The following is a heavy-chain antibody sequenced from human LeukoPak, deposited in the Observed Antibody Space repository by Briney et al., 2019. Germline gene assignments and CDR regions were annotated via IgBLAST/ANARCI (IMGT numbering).Heavy chain of an antibody. J-gene: IGHJ5*02. D-gene: IGHD2-2*01. CDR3: ARIRGHYCSSTSCYAGWFDP. CDR1: GGSINSSTYY. CDR2: IYYSGST. Sequence: SETLSLTCTVSGGSINSSTYYWGWIRQPPGKGLEWVGSIYYSGSTYYNPSLKSRVTISVDTSKNQFSLKLPSVTAADTAVYYCARIRGHYCSSTSCYAGWFDPWGQGTLVTVSS. V-gene: IGHV4-39*07.